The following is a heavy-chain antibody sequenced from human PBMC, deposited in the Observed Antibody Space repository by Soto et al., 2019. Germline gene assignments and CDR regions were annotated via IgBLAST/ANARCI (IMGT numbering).Heavy chain of an antibody. V-gene: IGHV4-61*01. CDR3: ARDSKVREYYYYGMDV. CDR1: GGSVSSGSYY. D-gene: IGHD3-10*01. Sequence: PSETLSLTCTLSGGSVSSGSYYWSWIRQPPGKGLEWIGYIYYSGSTNYNPSLKSRVTISVDTSKNQFSLKLSSVTAADTAVYYCARDSKVREYYYYGMDVWGQGTTVTVS. CDR2: IYYSGST. J-gene: IGHJ6*02.